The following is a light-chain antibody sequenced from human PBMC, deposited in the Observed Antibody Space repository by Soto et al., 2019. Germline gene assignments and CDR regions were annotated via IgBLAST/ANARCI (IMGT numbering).Light chain of an antibody. Sequence: QSVLTQPPSASGTPGQRVTISCSGSSSNIGSNTLNWYQQLPGTAPKLLIYSNKQRPSGVPDRFSGSKSGTSASLVISGLQYEDEADYYCAAWDDSLNGVVFGGGTKLTVL. J-gene: IGLJ2*01. CDR1: SSNIGSNT. CDR3: AAWDDSLNGVV. V-gene: IGLV1-44*01. CDR2: SNK.